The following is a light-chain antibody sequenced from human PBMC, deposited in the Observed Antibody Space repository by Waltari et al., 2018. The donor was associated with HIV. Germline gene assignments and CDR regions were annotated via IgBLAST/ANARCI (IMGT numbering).Light chain of an antibody. CDR2: EVS. V-gene: IGLV2-14*01. J-gene: IGLJ3*02. CDR1: SSDVGGYNY. Sequence: QSALTQPASVSGSPGQSIAISCTGASSDVGGYNYFSWYQQPPGKAPKLLIYEVSNPPSGVKNRFSGSNAGNTAVLTISGLQAEDEAEYYCSSYTTSSTVVCGGGTKLTVL. CDR3: SSYTTSSTVV.